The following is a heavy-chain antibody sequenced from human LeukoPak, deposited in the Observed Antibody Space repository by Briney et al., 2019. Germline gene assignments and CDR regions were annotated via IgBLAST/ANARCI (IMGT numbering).Heavy chain of an antibody. V-gene: IGHV1-2*02. J-gene: IGHJ3*02. Sequence: ASVKVSCKASGYSFTGHYMHWVRQAPGQGLEWMGWINPNSGGTNYAQKFQGRVTMTRDTSISTAYMELSRLRSDDTAVYYCARGLAGSGGSCYPSCDAFDIWGQGTMVTVSS. D-gene: IGHD2-15*01. CDR1: GYSFTGHY. CDR2: INPNSGGT. CDR3: ARGLAGSGGSCYPSCDAFDI.